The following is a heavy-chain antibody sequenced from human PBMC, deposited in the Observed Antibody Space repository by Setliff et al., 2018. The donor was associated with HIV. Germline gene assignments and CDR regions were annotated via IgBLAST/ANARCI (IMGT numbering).Heavy chain of an antibody. CDR2: TKNKDNSFTT. CDR1: GFTFSDHY. CDR3: AVWIREVIS. Sequence: GGCLRLSCAASGFTFSDHYMDWVRQAPGKGLEWVGRTKNKDNSFTTEYAASVKGRFTISRDDSKNSLSLHMNSLKTEDTAVYYCAVWIREVISWGRGTLVTVSS. D-gene: IGHD3-10*01. V-gene: IGHV3-72*01. J-gene: IGHJ5*02.